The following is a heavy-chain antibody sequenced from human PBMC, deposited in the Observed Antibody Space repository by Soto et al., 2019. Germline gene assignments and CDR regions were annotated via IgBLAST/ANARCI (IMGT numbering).Heavy chain of an antibody. Sequence: QIQLVESGGGAVQPGGSLRLSCAASGFNFSKVAMHWVRQAPGKGLEWVAVITFDGEDRHYADSVKGRFTISRDMSQNTLTLPMNTLRVEDTAFYYCVKVRREWGESASAHWGHGTLVTVSP. J-gene: IGHJ4*01. D-gene: IGHD2-21*01. CDR3: VKVRREWGESASAH. CDR2: ITFDGEDR. CDR1: GFNFSKVA. V-gene: IGHV3-30*18.